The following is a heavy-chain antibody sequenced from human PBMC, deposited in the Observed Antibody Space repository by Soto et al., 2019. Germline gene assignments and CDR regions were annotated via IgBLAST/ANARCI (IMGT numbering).Heavy chain of an antibody. D-gene: IGHD3-3*01. CDR2: ISYEGSNK. Sequence: SLILSFLASGFTFSGYGMHWVRQAPCKGLEWVAVISYEGSNKYYADSVKGRFTISRDNSINTMYLEMNSLRAEDTAVYYCAKDRKTIFGVVPFSGGMDVWGQGTTVTVSS. CDR1: GFTFSGYG. J-gene: IGHJ6*02. V-gene: IGHV3-30*18. CDR3: AKDRKTIFGVVPFSGGMDV.